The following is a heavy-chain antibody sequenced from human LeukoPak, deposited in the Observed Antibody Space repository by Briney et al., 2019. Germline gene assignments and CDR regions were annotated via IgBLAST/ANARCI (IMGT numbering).Heavy chain of an antibody. CDR1: GFTFSSYG. Sequence: GGSLRLSCAASGFTFSSYGMHWVRQAPGKGLEWVAFIRYDGSNKYYADSVKGRFTISRDNSKNTLYLQMNSLRAEDTAVYYCAKDLRSGSYYSNAFDIWGQGTMVTVSS. J-gene: IGHJ3*02. CDR3: AKDLRSGSYYSNAFDI. V-gene: IGHV3-30*02. D-gene: IGHD1-26*01. CDR2: IRYDGSNK.